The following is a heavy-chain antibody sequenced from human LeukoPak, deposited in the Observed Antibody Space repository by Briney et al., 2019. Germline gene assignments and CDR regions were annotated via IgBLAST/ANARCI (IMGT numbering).Heavy chain of an antibody. Sequence: GGSLRLSCAASGFSFTTYWMSWVRQAPGKGLEWVANIKQDGTEKYYVDSVKGRFTTSRDNAKNSLYLQMNSLRVEDTAVYYCAKLAKYFYGSETYYFFEHWGQGTPVTASS. V-gene: IGHV3-7*01. J-gene: IGHJ4*02. CDR3: AKLAKYFYGSETYYFFEH. CDR1: GFSFTTYW. D-gene: IGHD3-10*01. CDR2: IKQDGTEK.